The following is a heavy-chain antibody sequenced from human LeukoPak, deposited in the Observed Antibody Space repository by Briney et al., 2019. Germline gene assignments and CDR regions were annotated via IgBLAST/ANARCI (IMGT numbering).Heavy chain of an antibody. V-gene: IGHV3-48*01. Sequence: GGSLRLSCAVSGFTCSDYSMNWVRQAPGKGLEWVSYISSSGFTINYADSVKGRFTISRDNAKSSLYLQMNSLRAEDTAVYYCVRGVPKTSYYYYYMDVWGKGTTVTVSS. J-gene: IGHJ6*03. CDR1: GFTCSDYS. D-gene: IGHD4-11*01. CDR3: VRGVPKTSYYYYYMDV. CDR2: ISSSGFTI.